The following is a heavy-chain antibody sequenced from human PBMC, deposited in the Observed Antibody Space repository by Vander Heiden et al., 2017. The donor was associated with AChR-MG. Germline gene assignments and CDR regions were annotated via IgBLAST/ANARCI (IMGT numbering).Heavy chain of an antibody. V-gene: IGHV3-30*18. CDR1: GFTFSSYG. Sequence: QVQLVESGGGVVQPGRSLRLPCAASGFTFSSYGIHWVRQAPGKGLEWVIVISYDGSDKFYADSVKGRFTISRDNSKNTVYLQMNSLRAEDTAVYYCAKGGSVTNRESDYWGQGTPVTVSS. CDR2: ISYDGSDK. CDR3: AKGGSVTNRESDY. D-gene: IGHD4-17*01. J-gene: IGHJ4*02.